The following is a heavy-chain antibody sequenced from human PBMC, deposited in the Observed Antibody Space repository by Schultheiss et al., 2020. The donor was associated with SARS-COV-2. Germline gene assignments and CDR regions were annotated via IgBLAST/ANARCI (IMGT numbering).Heavy chain of an antibody. Sequence: SETLSLTCAVSGGSISSGGYYWSWIRQPPGKGLEWIGEINHSGSTYYNPSLKSRVTISVDRSKNQFSLKLSSVTAADTAVYYCARGNLYYGSGSYYNANWGQGTLVTVSS. CDR1: GGSISSGGYY. D-gene: IGHD3-10*01. J-gene: IGHJ4*02. CDR2: INHSGST. CDR3: ARGNLYYGSGSYYNAN. V-gene: IGHV4-30-2*01.